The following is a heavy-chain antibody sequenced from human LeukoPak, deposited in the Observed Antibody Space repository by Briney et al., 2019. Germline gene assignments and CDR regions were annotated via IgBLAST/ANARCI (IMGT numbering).Heavy chain of an antibody. CDR3: ARDELPPSWGSGNYSYYYYYYGMDV. D-gene: IGHD3-10*01. CDR1: GFTFSSYA. V-gene: IGHV3-30-3*01. Sequence: GRSLRLSCAASGFTFSSYAMHWVRQAPGKGLEWVAVISYDGSNKYYADSVKGRFTISRDNSKNTLYLQMNSLRAEDTAVYYCARDELPPSWGSGNYSYYYYYYGMDVWGQGTTVTVSS. J-gene: IGHJ6*02. CDR2: ISYDGSNK.